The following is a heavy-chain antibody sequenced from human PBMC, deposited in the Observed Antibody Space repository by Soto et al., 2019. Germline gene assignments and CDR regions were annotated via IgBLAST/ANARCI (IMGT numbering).Heavy chain of an antibody. CDR3: ARDRGIQLWFESIFDY. V-gene: IGHV4-38-2*02. Sequence: LSLTCAVSGYSISSGYYWGWIRQPPGKGLEWIGSIYHSGSTYYNPSLKSRVTISVDTSKNQFSLKLSSVTAADTAVYYCARDRGIQLWFESIFDYWGQGTLVTVSS. CDR1: GYSISSGYY. CDR2: IYHSGST. D-gene: IGHD5-18*01. J-gene: IGHJ4*02.